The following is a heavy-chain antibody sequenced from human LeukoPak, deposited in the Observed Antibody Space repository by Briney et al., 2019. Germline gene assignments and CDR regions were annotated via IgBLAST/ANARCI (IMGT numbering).Heavy chain of an antibody. V-gene: IGHV3-48*01. Sequence: GGSLRLSCAGSGFTSTGYSMHWVGQAPGQGLEWVAYISTSGSSAYYTDSVQGRFTISRDNSKNTLYLEMNSLRAEDTAVYYCAKDRVVVVAATYMDVWGKGTTVTVSS. J-gene: IGHJ6*03. CDR3: AKDRVVVVAATYMDV. CDR2: ISTSGSSA. D-gene: IGHD2-15*01. CDR1: GFTSTGYS.